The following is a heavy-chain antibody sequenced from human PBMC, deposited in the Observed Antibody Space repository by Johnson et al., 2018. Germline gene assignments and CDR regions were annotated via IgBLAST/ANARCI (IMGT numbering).Heavy chain of an antibody. J-gene: IGHJ6*03. CDR2: ISGSGGST. CDR1: GFTFSSYA. CDR3: AKGGHWRVNYYYMDV. V-gene: IGHV3-23*04. D-gene: IGHD1-1*01. Sequence: VQLVESGGGLVQPGGSLRLSCAASGFTFSSYAMSWVRQAPGKGLEWVSAISGSGGSTYYADSVKGRFPIARANSKNTLYLQMNRLRAGDRAVYYCAKGGHWRVNYYYMDVWGKGTTVTVSS.